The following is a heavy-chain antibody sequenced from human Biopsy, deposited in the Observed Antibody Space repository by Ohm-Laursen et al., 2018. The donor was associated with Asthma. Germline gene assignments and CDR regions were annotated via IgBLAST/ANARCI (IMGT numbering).Heavy chain of an antibody. D-gene: IGHD3-22*01. CDR2: MYHSGSP. J-gene: IGHJ4*02. CDR1: GGSITSSSYY. CDR3: VRHQYSSSWSTFDY. Sequence: GTLSLTCTVSGGSITSSSYYWGWIRQPPGKGMEWIGSMYHSGSPYYHPSLKSPATISVDTSKNQLTLKISSVTAADTAVYFCVRHQYSSSWSTFDYWGQGALVTVS. V-gene: IGHV4-39*01.